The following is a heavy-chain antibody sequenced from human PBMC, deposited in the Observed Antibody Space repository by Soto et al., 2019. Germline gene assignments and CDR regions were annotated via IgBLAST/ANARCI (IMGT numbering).Heavy chain of an antibody. CDR1: GYSFATSG. D-gene: IGHD3-22*01. J-gene: IGHJ4*02. CDR2: ISAYNGNT. Sequence: QVKLVQSGTEVKQPGASMKVSCKASGYSFATSGISWVRQAPGQGLEWIGWISAYNGNTNYDQKLQDRFTMTTDTSTSTAYLELRNLRSDDTAVYYCARAGQYYDSSGYANWGQGTLVTVSS. V-gene: IGHV1-18*01. CDR3: ARAGQYYDSSGYAN.